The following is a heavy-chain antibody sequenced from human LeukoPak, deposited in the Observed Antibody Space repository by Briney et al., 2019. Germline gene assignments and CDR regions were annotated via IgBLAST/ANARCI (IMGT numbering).Heavy chain of an antibody. D-gene: IGHD3-10*01. J-gene: IGHJ4*02. V-gene: IGHV3-7*04. CDR2: IKQDGSDK. Sequence: PGDSLRLSCAASGFTFSKYWMTWVRQAPGKGLEWVGNIKQDGSDKNYMDSVKGRFTISRDNTKNSVYLQMSSLRAEDTAVYYCARGLWGLDYWGQGTLVTVSS. CDR3: ARGLWGLDY. CDR1: GFTFSKYW.